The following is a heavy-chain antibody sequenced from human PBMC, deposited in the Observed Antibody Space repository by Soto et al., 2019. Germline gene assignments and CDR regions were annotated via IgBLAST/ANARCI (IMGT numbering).Heavy chain of an antibody. D-gene: IGHD3-3*01. CDR1: GFTFTSSS. V-gene: IGHV1-58*01. CDR3: AADLQSDFWSGYRDYYFDY. Sequence: SVKVSCEASGFTFTSSSVQWVLQARGQRLEWIGWIVVGSGNTNYAQKFQERVTITRDMSTSTAYMELSSLRSEDTAVYYCAADLQSDFWSGYRDYYFDYWGQGTLVTVSS. J-gene: IGHJ4*02. CDR2: IVVGSGNT.